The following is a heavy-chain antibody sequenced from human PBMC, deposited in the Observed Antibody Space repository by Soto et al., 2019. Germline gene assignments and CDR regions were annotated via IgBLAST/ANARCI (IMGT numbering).Heavy chain of an antibody. CDR2: VNPSGGHT. CDR3: ARGGHVVVVTAALDY. D-gene: IGHD2-21*02. V-gene: IGHV1-46*01. CDR1: GDTFTDYY. Sequence: QVQLMQSGAEVKKPGASVKVSCKASGDTFTDYYIHWVRQAPGQGLEWMGTVNPSGGHTTYAQHFLGRVTRTXXXSXXTLYMERTSLTSDDTAIYYCARGGHVVVVTAALDYWGQGTLVTVSS. J-gene: IGHJ4*02.